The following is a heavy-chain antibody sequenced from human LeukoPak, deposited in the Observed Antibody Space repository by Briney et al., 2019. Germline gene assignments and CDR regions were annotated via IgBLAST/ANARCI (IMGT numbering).Heavy chain of an antibody. CDR2: INPNSGGT. D-gene: IGHD2-2*02. CDR1: GYTFTGYY. Sequence: ASVKVSRKASGYTFTGYYMHWVRQAPGQGLEWMGWINPNSGGTNYAQKVQGRVTMTRGTSISTAYMELSRLRSDDTAMYYCARDLGYCSSTSCYRGLGMSFDYWGQGTLVTVSS. J-gene: IGHJ4*02. CDR3: ARDLGYCSSTSCYRGLGMSFDY. V-gene: IGHV1-2*02.